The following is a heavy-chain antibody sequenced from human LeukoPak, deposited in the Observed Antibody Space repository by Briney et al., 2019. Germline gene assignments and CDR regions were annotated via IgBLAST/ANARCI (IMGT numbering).Heavy chain of an antibody. CDR2: ISSSSSYI. J-gene: IGHJ4*02. V-gene: IGHV3-21*01. CDR1: GLTFSRNN. Sequence: PGGSLRLSCADSGLTFSRNNMDWVRQAPGKGLEWVSSISSSSSYIYYADSVKGRFTISRDNSKNTLYLQMNSLRAEDTAVYYCARDRAAHFDSWGQGTLVTVSS. CDR3: ARDRAAHFDS.